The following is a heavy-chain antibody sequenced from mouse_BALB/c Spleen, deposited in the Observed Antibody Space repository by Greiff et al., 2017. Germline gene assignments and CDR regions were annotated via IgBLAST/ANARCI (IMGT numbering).Heavy chain of an antibody. D-gene: IGHD2-2*01. CDR3: ARGYYGYDVGWYFDV. J-gene: IGHJ1*01. Sequence: EVQVVESGGGLVKPGGSLKLSCAASGFTFSDYYMYWVRQTPEKRLEWVATISDGGSYTYYPDSVKGRFTISRDNAKNNLYLQMSSLKSEDTAMYYCARGYYGYDVGWYFDVWGAGTTVTVAA. V-gene: IGHV5-4*02. CDR2: ISDGGSYT. CDR1: GFTFSDYY.